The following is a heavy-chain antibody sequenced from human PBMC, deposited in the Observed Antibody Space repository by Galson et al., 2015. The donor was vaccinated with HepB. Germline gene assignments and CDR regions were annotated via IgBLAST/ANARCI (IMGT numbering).Heavy chain of an antibody. D-gene: IGHD6-13*01. CDR3: ARGPGPYSSSWYDKGFFDY. CDR2: INTNTGNP. Sequence: SVKVSCKASGYTFTSYAMNWVRQAPGQGLEWMGWINTNTGNPTYAQGFTGRFVFSLDTSVSTAYLQISSLKAGDTAVYYCARGPGPYSSSWYDKGFFDYWGQGTLVTVSS. V-gene: IGHV7-4-1*02. J-gene: IGHJ4*02. CDR1: GYTFTSYA.